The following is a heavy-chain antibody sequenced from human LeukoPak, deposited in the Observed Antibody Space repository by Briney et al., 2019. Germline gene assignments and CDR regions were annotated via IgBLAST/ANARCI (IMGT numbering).Heavy chain of an antibody. D-gene: IGHD6-19*01. CDR3: ASSPMGWLEFIPFDY. CDR2: IIPIFGTA. V-gene: IGHV1-69*13. Sequence: GASVKVSCTASGGTFSSYAISWVRQAPGQGLEWMGGIIPIFGTANYAQKFQGRVTITADESTSTAYMELSSLRSEDTAVYYCASSPMGWLEFIPFDYWGQGTLVTVSS. CDR1: GGTFSSYA. J-gene: IGHJ4*02.